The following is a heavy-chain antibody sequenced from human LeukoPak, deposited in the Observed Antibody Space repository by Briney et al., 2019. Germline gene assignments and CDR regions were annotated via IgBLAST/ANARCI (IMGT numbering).Heavy chain of an antibody. CDR1: GFTFGDYA. V-gene: IGHV3-49*03. CDR3: TKDSSRDYYYYYMDV. Sequence: QPGRSLRLSCTASGFTFGDYAMSWFRQAPGKGLEWVGFIRSKAYGGTTEYAASVKGRFTISRDDSKSIAYLQTNSLKTEDTAVYYCTKDSSRDYYYYYMDVWGKGTTVTVSS. CDR2: IRSKAYGGTT. D-gene: IGHD6-13*01. J-gene: IGHJ6*03.